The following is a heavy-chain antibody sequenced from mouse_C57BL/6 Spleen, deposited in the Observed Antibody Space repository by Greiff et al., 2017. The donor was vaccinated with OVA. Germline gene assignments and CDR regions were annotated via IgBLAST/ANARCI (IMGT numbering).Heavy chain of an antibody. Sequence: QVHVKQSGAELVKPGASVKLSCKASGYTFTEYTIHWVKQRSGQGLEWIGWFYPGSGSIKYNEKFKDKATLTADKSSSTVYMELSRLTSEDSAVYFCARHEDLYGNYDYWGQGTTLTVSS. CDR2: FYPGSGSI. J-gene: IGHJ2*01. CDR1: GYTFTEYT. D-gene: IGHD2-10*02. V-gene: IGHV1-62-2*01. CDR3: ARHEDLYGNYDY.